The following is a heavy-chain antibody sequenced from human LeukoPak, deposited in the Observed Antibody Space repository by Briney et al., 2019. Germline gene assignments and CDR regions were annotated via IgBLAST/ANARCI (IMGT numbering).Heavy chain of an antibody. V-gene: IGHV4-30-2*01. J-gene: IGHJ4*02. CDR1: GGSISRGGYH. Sequence: SQTLSLTCTVSGGSISRGGYHWSWIRQPPGKGLEWIAYIYHSGSTYYTPSLKSRATISVDTSKNQFSLKLSSVTAADTAVYYCARVAVAGNLHYWGQGILVTVSS. CDR3: ARVAVAGNLHY. D-gene: IGHD6-19*01. CDR2: IYHSGST.